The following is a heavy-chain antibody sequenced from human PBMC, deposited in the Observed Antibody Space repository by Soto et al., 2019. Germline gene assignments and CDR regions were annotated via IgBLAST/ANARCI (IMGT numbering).Heavy chain of an antibody. D-gene: IGHD2-15*01. CDR3: TRASFTPPIEYYFDY. CDR1: AFTFGDYA. Sequence: GGSLRLSCTASAFTFGDYAMSWFRQAPGKGLEWVGFIRSKAYGGTTEYAASVKGRFTISRDDSKSIAYLQMNSLKTEDTAVYYCTRASFTPPIEYYFDYWGQGTLVTVSS. CDR2: IRSKAYGGTT. V-gene: IGHV3-49*03. J-gene: IGHJ4*02.